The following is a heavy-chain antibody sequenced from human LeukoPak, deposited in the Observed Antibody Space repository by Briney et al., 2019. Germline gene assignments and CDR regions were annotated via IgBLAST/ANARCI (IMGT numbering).Heavy chain of an antibody. CDR3: ARDRTSGSYYLSHYGMDV. CDR2: ISSSGSTI. J-gene: IGHJ6*02. D-gene: IGHD3-10*01. Sequence: PGGSLRLSCAASGFTFSDYYMSWIRQAPGKGLEWVSYISSSGSTIYHADSVKGRFTISRDNAKNSLYLQMNSLRAEDTAVYYCARDRTSGSYYLSHYGMDVWGQGTTVTVSS. V-gene: IGHV3-11*01. CDR1: GFTFSDYY.